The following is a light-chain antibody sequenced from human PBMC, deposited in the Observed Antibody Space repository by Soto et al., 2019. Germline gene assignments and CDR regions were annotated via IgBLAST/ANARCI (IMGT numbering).Light chain of an antibody. Sequence: DIQMTQSPSSVSASVGDRVTITCRASKGISSWLAWYQQKPGKAPKLLIYAASSLQSGVPSRFSGSGSGTDFTLTTSSLQPEDFATYYGQQANSFHLTFGGGTKVEIK. CDR3: QQANSFHLT. CDR2: AAS. CDR1: KGISSW. V-gene: IGKV1-12*01. J-gene: IGKJ4*01.